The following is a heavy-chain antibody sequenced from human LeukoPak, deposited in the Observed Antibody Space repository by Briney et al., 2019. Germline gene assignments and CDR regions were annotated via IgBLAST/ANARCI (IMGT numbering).Heavy chain of an antibody. Sequence: ASVKVSFKASGYTFTTYYINWVRQATGQGLEWMGWMNPNSGNTGYAQKFQGRVTMTRDTSIGTAYMELSSLRSEDTAVYYCAGGNYGGDVDDAFDFWGQGTLVTVSS. CDR2: MNPNSGNT. J-gene: IGHJ3*01. CDR1: GYTFTTYY. CDR3: AGGNYGGDVDDAFDF. V-gene: IGHV1-8*01. D-gene: IGHD4-23*01.